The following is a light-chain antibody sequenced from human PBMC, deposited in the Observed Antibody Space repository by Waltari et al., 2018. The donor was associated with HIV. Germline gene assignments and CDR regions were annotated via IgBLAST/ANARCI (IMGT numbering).Light chain of an antibody. V-gene: IGKV3-20*01. CDR2: GVS. CDR3: QQHPIT. Sequence: DIVFTQSPGTLSLSPGERATLSCRASQSVSRDYLAWYQQKPGHAPRLLIYGVSSRATGIPDRFSGIGSGTEFTLTISRLEPEDFAVYYCQQHPITFGQGTRLEIK. J-gene: IGKJ5*01. CDR1: QSVSRDY.